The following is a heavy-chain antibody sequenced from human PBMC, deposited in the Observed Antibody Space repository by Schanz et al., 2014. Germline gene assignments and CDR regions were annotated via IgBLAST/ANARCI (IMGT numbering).Heavy chain of an antibody. CDR1: GFTFSRFG. D-gene: IGHD6-19*01. J-gene: IGHJ4*02. CDR2: MWNDGIKT. CDR3: ARDPDTSAWLPYFDT. V-gene: IGHV3-30*19. Sequence: QVQLVESGGGVVRPGRSLRLSCATSGFTFSRFGMHWVRQAPGKGLEWVAVMWNDGIKTHYADSGKGRFTISRDNSKNTVYLQMNSLRTDDTAMYYCARDPDTSAWLPYFDTWGQGTLVTVSS.